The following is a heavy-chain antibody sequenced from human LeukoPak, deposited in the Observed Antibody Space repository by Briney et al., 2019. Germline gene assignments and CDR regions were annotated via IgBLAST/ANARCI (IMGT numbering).Heavy chain of an antibody. Sequence: SETLSLTCGVYGGSFSGYYWNWIRQPPGKGLEWIGEINHSGGTNYNPSLKSRVTISVDTSKSQFSLKLSSVTAADTAVYYCARSKVPATGNWFDPWGQGTLVTVSS. CDR2: INHSGGT. CDR1: GGSFSGYY. D-gene: IGHD2-21*02. V-gene: IGHV4-34*01. CDR3: ARSKVPATGNWFDP. J-gene: IGHJ5*02.